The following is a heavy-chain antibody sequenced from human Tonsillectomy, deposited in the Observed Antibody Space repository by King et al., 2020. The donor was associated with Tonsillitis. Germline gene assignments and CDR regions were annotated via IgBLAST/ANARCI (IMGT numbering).Heavy chain of an antibody. CDR1: GFTFDDYA. J-gene: IGHJ6*02. CDR3: AKDRKEDYYYYGMDV. Sequence: VQLVESGGGLVQPGRSLRLSCAASGFTFDDYAMHWVRQAPGKGLEWVSGISWNSGSIGYADSVKGRFTISRDNAKNSLYLQMNSLRAEDTALYYCAKDRKEDYYYYGMDVWGQGTTVTVSS. V-gene: IGHV3-9*01. CDR2: ISWNSGSI.